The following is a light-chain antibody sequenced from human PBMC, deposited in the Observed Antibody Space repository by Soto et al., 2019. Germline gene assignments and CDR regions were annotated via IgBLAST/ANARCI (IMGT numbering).Light chain of an antibody. V-gene: IGLV2-14*01. J-gene: IGLJ2*01. CDR2: EVS. CDR1: SSDVGGYNY. Sequence: QSALTQPASVSGSPGQSITISCTGTSSDVGGYNYVSWYQQHPGKAPKLMIYEVSNRPSGVSNRFSGSTSGNTASLTISGLQAEDEGDYYCSSYTSSSPVVFGGGTKLTVL. CDR3: SSYTSSSPVV.